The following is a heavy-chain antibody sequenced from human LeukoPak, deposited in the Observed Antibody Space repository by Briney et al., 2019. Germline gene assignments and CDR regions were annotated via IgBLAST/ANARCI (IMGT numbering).Heavy chain of an antibody. J-gene: IGHJ4*02. CDR3: ARRSYNSPFRY. D-gene: IGHD5-24*01. Sequence: SETLSLTCRVSGASINSGSNYWGWIRQPPGKGLEWIGEINHSGSTNYNPSLKSRVTISVDTSKNHFSLNLRSVTAADTAVYYCARRSYNSPFRYWGQGTPVTVSS. CDR1: GASINSGSNY. V-gene: IGHV4-39*02. CDR2: INHSGST.